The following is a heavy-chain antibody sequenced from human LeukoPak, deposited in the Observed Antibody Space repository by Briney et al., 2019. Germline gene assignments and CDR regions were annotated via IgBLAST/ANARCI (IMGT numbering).Heavy chain of an antibody. CDR1: GFTFSSYS. Sequence: GGSLRLSCAASGFTFSSYSMNWVRQAPGEGLEWVSSISSSSDYIYYAHSVKGRFTISRDNAKNSLYLQMNSLRAEDTAVYYCARDRDTAMVLYYFDYWGQGTLVTVSS. CDR2: ISSSSDYI. D-gene: IGHD5-18*01. CDR3: ARDRDTAMVLYYFDY. V-gene: IGHV3-21*01. J-gene: IGHJ4*02.